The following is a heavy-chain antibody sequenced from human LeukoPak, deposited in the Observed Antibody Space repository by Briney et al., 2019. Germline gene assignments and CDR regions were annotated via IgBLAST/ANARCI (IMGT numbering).Heavy chain of an antibody. D-gene: IGHD2-2*01. V-gene: IGHV4-39*01. CDR2: IYYSGST. CDR3: ARQRVVPAAVGY. J-gene: IGHJ4*02. CDR1: GGSISSYY. Sequence: PSETLSLTCTVSGGSISSYYWGWIRQPPGKGLEWIGSIYYSGSTYYNPSLKSRVTISVDTSKNQFSLKLSSVTAADTAVYYCARQRVVPAAVGYWGQGTLVTVSS.